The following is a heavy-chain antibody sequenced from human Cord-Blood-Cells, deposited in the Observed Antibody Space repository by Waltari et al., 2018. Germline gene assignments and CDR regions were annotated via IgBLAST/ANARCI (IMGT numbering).Heavy chain of an antibody. CDR3: ARMYSSSWNWFDP. Sequence: QVQLQESGPGLVKPLETLSLTCTVSGGPISSYYWSWLRQPPGKGLEWIGYIYYSGSTNHDPSLKSRVTISVDTSKNQFALKLSSVTAADTAVYYCARMYSSSWNWFDPWGQGTLVTVSS. J-gene: IGHJ5*02. D-gene: IGHD6-13*01. V-gene: IGHV4-59*01. CDR1: GGPISSYY. CDR2: IYYSGST.